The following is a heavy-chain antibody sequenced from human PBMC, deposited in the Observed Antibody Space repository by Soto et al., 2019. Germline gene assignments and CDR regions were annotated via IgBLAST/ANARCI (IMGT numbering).Heavy chain of an antibody. J-gene: IGHJ4*02. CDR1: GCTFSNYW. Sequence: GGSLRLSCAASGCTFSNYWMHWVRQAPGQGLVWVSRLNTNGRITDYADSVQGRFTISRDNARNTLYLQINSLRVEDTAVYYCARDLGGVGSYLGQGTLVTGSS. D-gene: IGHD3-16*01. CDR3: ARDLGGVGSY. V-gene: IGHV3-74*01. CDR2: LNTNGRIT.